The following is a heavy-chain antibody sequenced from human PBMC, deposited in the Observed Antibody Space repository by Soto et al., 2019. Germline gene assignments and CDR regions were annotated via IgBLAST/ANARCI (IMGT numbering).Heavy chain of an antibody. J-gene: IGHJ4*02. Sequence: QLQLQESGPGLVKPSETLSLTCTVSGGSISSSSYYWGGIRQPPGKGLEWIGSIYYSGSTYYNPSLKSRVTISVDTSKSQFSLKLSSVTAADTAVYYCARQGKRAGTIDYWGQGTLVTVSS. CDR3: ARQGKRAGTIDY. D-gene: IGHD1-7*01. V-gene: IGHV4-39*01. CDR2: IYYSGST. CDR1: GGSISSSSYY.